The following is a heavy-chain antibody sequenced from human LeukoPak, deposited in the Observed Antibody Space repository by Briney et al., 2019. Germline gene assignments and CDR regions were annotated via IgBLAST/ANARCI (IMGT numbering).Heavy chain of an antibody. Sequence: ASVKVSCKASGYTFTGYYVHWVRQAPGQGLEWMGWINPNSGGTNNAQKFQGRVTMTRDTSISTAYMKLSSLGYDDTAVYYCARIISYGGADGFDIWGQGTMVTVSS. D-gene: IGHD5-18*01. CDR3: ARIISYGGADGFDI. CDR2: INPNSGGT. V-gene: IGHV1-2*02. CDR1: GYTFTGYY. J-gene: IGHJ3*02.